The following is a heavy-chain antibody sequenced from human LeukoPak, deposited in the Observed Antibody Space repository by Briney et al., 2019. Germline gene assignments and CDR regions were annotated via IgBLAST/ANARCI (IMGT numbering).Heavy chain of an antibody. V-gene: IGHV3-23*01. CDR2: ISGSDGST. CDR3: AKLTGAPAY. Sequence: GGSLRLSCAASGFTFSSYGMSWVRQAPGKGLEWVSTISGSDGSTYYADSVKGRFTISRDNSKDTVYLQMNSLRAEDTAVYYCAKLTGAPAYWGQGTLVTVSS. CDR1: GFTFSSYG. D-gene: IGHD1-26*01. J-gene: IGHJ4*02.